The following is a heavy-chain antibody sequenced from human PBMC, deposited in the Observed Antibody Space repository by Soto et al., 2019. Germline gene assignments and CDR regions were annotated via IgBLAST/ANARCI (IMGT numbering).Heavy chain of an antibody. CDR2: ISGSGGST. Sequence: PGGSLRLSCAASGFTFSSYAMSWVRQAPGKGLEWVSAISGSGGSTYYADSVKGRFTISRDNSKNTLYLQMNSLRAEDTAVYYCAKGGVVVVAATPYWYFDLWGRGTLVTAPQ. CDR3: AKGGVVVVAATPYWYFDL. D-gene: IGHD2-15*01. V-gene: IGHV3-23*01. CDR1: GFTFSSYA. J-gene: IGHJ2*01.